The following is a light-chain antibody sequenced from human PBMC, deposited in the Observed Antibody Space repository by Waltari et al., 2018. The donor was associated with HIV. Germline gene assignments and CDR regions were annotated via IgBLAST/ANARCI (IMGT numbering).Light chain of an antibody. J-gene: IGLJ2*01. CDR2: TNN. Sequence: QSVLTQPPSASGTPGQRVTISCSGGSSNIGNNTVNWYQHFTGTAPKLLIYTNNQRPSGVPDRFSGSKSGTSGSLAISGLQSEDEAEYYCAVWDDSLEGVLFGGGTKLTVL. CDR3: AVWDDSLEGVL. CDR1: SSNIGNNT. V-gene: IGLV1-44*01.